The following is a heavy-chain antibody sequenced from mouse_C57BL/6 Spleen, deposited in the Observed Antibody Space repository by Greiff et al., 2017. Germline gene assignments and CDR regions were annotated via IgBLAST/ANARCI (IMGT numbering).Heavy chain of an antibody. J-gene: IGHJ3*01. CDR2: IDPNRGGT. D-gene: IGHD3-2*02. CDR1: GYTFTRYW. V-gene: IGHV1-72*01. Sequence: QVQLQQPGAELVKPGASVKLSCKASGYTFTRYWMHWVKQRPGRGLEWIGRIDPNRGGTKYNEKFKSKATMTVDNPSSTAYMQLSSLTAEDAAVYYCARSSSGYTAWFAYWGQGTLVTVSA. CDR3: ARSSSGYTAWFAY.